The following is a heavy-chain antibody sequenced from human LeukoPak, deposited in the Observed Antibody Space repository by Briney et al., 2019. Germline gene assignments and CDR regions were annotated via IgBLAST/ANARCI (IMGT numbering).Heavy chain of an antibody. CDR1: GFTISSYD. D-gene: IGHD2-2*01. CDR2: ITSSSSYV. Sequence: GGSLRLSCAASGFTISSYDMNWVRQAPGKGLEWVSSITSSSSYVYYADSVRGRFTISRDNSRNSLALQMDSLRAEDTAVYYCASCSNTNCPRLWGQGTLVTVSS. CDR3: ASCSNTNCPRL. V-gene: IGHV3-21*01. J-gene: IGHJ4*02.